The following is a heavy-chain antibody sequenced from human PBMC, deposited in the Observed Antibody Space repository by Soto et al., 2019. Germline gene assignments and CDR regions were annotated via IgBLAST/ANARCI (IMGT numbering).Heavy chain of an antibody. CDR1: GFTFSNAW. J-gene: IGHJ2*01. D-gene: IGHD6-13*01. V-gene: IGHV3-15*01. CDR2: IKSRTDGGTT. Sequence: PGGSLRLSCAASGFTFSNAWMSWVRQAPGKGLEWVGRIKSRTDGGTTDYAAPVKGRFTISRDDSKNTLYLQMNSLKTEDTAVYYCTTDTQTGIAAAGRNHNYWYFDLWGRGTLVTVSS. CDR3: TTDTQTGIAAAGRNHNYWYFDL.